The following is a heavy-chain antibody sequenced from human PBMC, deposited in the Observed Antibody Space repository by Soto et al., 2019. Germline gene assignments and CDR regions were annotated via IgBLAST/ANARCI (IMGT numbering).Heavy chain of an antibody. Sequence: SETLALTCTVSGGSISSSSYYWGWIRQPPGKGLEWIGSIYYSGSTYYNPSLKSRVTISVDTSKNQFSLKLSSVTAADTAVYYCAGKTYYYGSGRYYFDYWGQGTLVPVSS. D-gene: IGHD3-10*01. J-gene: IGHJ4*02. CDR3: AGKTYYYGSGRYYFDY. CDR1: GGSISSSSYY. V-gene: IGHV4-39*01. CDR2: IYYSGST.